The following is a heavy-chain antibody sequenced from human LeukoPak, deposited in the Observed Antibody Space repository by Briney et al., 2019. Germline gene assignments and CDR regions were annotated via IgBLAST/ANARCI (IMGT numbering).Heavy chain of an antibody. V-gene: IGHV1-2*02. CDR1: GYTFTGYY. D-gene: IGHD6-13*01. J-gene: IGHJ4*02. Sequence: ASVKVSCKASGYTFTGYYMHWVRQAPGQGLEWMGWINPNSGGTNYAQKFQGRVTMTRDTSISTAYMELSRLRSEDTAVYYCATHVHSSSWYESYFDYWGQGTLVTVSS. CDR3: ATHVHSSSWYESYFDY. CDR2: INPNSGGT.